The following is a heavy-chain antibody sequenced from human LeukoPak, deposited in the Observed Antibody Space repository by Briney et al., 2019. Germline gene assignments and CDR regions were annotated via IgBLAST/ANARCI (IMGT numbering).Heavy chain of an antibody. CDR2: ISSNNTYT. CDR3: ARDLSWRTGSLDY. D-gene: IGHD3/OR15-3a*01. V-gene: IGHV3-11*05. Sequence: PGGSLRLSCAASGFTFSDYYVSWIRQAPGKGLEWVSYISSNNTYTSYADSVKGRFTISRDDAKNSLYLQMNSLRAEDTALYYCARDLSWRTGSLDYWGQGTMVTVSS. CDR1: GFTFSDYY. J-gene: IGHJ4*02.